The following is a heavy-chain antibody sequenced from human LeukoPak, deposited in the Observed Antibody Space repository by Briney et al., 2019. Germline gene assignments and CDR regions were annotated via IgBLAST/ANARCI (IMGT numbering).Heavy chain of an antibody. Sequence: SSETLSLTCTVSGGSISSGSYYWGWIRQPPGKGLEWIGYIYYSGSTNYNPSLKSRVTISVDTSKNQFSLKLSSVTAADTAVYYCARVGSSSSGNYYNDRGAFDYWGQGTLVTVSS. V-gene: IGHV4-61*01. CDR2: IYYSGST. CDR3: ARVGSSSSGNYYNDRGAFDY. D-gene: IGHD3-10*01. J-gene: IGHJ4*02. CDR1: GGSISSGSYY.